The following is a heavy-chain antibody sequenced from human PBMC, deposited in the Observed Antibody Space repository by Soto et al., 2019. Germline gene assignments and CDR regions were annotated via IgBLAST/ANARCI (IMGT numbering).Heavy chain of an antibody. CDR1: GYTFTSYD. CDR3: ARTLYGDNVDY. Sequence: QVQLVQSGAEVKKPGASVKVSCKASGYTFTSYDINWVRQATGQGLEWMGWKNPNSGNTGYAQKYQGTVTMTRNTSISTAYMELSSLRSEDTAVYSCARTLYGDNVDYWGQGTLVAVSS. CDR2: KNPNSGNT. J-gene: IGHJ4*02. D-gene: IGHD4-17*01. V-gene: IGHV1-8*01.